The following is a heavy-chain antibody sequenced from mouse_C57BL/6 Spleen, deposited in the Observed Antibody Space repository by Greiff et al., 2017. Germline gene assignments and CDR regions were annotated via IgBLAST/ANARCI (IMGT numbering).Heavy chain of an antibody. Sequence: DVKLVESGGGLVKPGGSLKLSCAASGFTFSSYTMSWVRQTPEKRLEWVATISGGGGNTYYPDSVKGRFTISRDNAKNTLYLQMSSLRSEDTALYYCARHRTGDSSVDYGGKGTTLTVSS. CDR3: ARHRTGDSSVDY. D-gene: IGHD1-1*01. CDR1: GFTFSSYT. J-gene: IGHJ2*01. V-gene: IGHV5-9*01. CDR2: ISGGGGNT.